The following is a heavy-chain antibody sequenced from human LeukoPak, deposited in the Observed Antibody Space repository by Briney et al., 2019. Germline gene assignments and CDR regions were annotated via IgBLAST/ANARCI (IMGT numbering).Heavy chain of an antibody. CDR1: GYTFTGYY. V-gene: IGHV1-2*02. CDR2: INPNSGGT. J-gene: IGHJ4*02. CDR3: ARALSIAAADQLSHGY. D-gene: IGHD6-13*01. Sequence: ASLKVSCKASGYTFTGYYMHWVRQAPGQGLEWMGWINPNSGGTNYAQKFQGRVTMTRDTSISTAYMELSRLRSDDTAVYYCARALSIAAADQLSHGYWGQGTLVTVSS.